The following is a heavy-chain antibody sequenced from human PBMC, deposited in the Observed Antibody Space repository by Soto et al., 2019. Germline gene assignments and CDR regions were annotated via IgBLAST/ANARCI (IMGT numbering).Heavy chain of an antibody. D-gene: IGHD6-19*01. CDR1: GGSISSSSYY. Sequence: QLQLQESGPGLVKPSETLSLTCTVSGGSISSSSYYWGWIRQPPGKGLEWIGSIYYSGSTYYNPSLKSRVTISVDTSKNQFSLKLSSVTAADTAVYYCARQKRDSSGWYGGYYFDYWGQGTLVTVSS. J-gene: IGHJ4*02. CDR2: IYYSGST. CDR3: ARQKRDSSGWYGGYYFDY. V-gene: IGHV4-39*01.